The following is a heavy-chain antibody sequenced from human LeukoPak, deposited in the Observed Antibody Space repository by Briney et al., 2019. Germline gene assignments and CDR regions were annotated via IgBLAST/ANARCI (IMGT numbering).Heavy chain of an antibody. D-gene: IGHD2-2*01. Sequence: ASVKVSCKASGYTFTGYYMHWVRQAPGQGLEWMGWINPNSGGTNYAQKFQGRVTMTRDTSISTAYMELSRLRSDDTAVYYCARLLCMLGCAFDIWGQGTMVTVSS. CDR1: GYTFTGYY. J-gene: IGHJ3*02. V-gene: IGHV1-2*02. CDR2: INPNSGGT. CDR3: ARLLCMLGCAFDI.